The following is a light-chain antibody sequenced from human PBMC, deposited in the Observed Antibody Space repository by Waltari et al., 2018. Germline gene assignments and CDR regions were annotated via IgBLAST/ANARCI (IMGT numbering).Light chain of an antibody. CDR1: SYNLGCNY. CDR2: KKN. CDR3: AAWDDSLSGLV. J-gene: IGLJ3*02. V-gene: IGLV1-47*01. Sequence: QSVLTQPPSASGTPGQKVTISCNGSSYNLGCNYVHWYQQLPGTAPKPLSFKKNQRPSGVPDRYSDSKSGTSASLAINGLRSEDEADYYCAAWDDSLSGLVLGGGTKVTVL.